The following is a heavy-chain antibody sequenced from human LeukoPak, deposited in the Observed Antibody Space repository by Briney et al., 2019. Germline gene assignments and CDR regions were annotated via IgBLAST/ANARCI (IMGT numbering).Heavy chain of an antibody. V-gene: IGHV3-7*01. CDR1: GFTFSSYW. J-gene: IGHJ3*02. Sequence: GGSLRLSCAASGFTFSSYWMSWVRQAPGKGLEWVANIKQDGSEKYYVDSVKGRFTISRDNAKNSLYLQMNSLRAEDTAVYYCARCYYDSSGYAFDIWGQGTMVTVSS. CDR2: IKQDGSEK. CDR3: ARCYYDSSGYAFDI. D-gene: IGHD3-22*01.